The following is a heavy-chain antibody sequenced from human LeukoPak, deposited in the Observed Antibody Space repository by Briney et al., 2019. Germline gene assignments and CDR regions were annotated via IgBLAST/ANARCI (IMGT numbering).Heavy chain of an antibody. D-gene: IGHD2-2*01. CDR3: AKSSLGCSSTSCYYYYMDV. CDR1: GFTFSSYG. V-gene: IGHV3-23*01. J-gene: IGHJ6*03. Sequence: PGGSLRLSCAASGFTFSSYGMSWVRQAPGKGLEWISAISGSGGSTYYADSVKGRFTISRDNSKNTLYLQMNSLRAEDTAVYYCAKSSLGCSSTSCYYYYMDVWGKGTTVTVSS. CDR2: ISGSGGST.